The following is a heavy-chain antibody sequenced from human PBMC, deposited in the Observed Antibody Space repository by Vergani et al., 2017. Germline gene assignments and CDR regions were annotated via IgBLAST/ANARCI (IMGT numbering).Heavy chain of an antibody. CDR1: DYSISRGYY. Sequence: QVQLQESGPGLVKPSETLSLTCVVSDYSISRGYYWGWIRQPPGKGLEWIGSINHSGSTSYNPSLKSRVTISVDMSKNQFSLRLSSVTAADTAVYYCARYYGSGTRGDYFDPWGQGTLVTVSS. V-gene: IGHV4-38-2*01. CDR3: ARYYGSGTRGDYFDP. D-gene: IGHD3-10*01. J-gene: IGHJ5*02. CDR2: INHSGST.